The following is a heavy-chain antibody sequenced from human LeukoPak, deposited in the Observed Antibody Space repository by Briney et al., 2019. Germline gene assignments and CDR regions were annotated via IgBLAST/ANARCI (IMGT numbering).Heavy chain of an antibody. Sequence: SETLSLTCIVSGGSISSTTYYWGWIRQPPGKGLECIGEINHRGSTNYNPSLKSRVTISVDTSKNQFSLKLSSVTAADTAVYYCARVLTDDQQLVLEWGPFDYWGQGTLVTVSS. J-gene: IGHJ4*02. CDR3: ARVLTDDQQLVLEWGPFDY. D-gene: IGHD6-13*01. V-gene: IGHV4-39*07. CDR2: INHRGST. CDR1: GGSISSTTYY.